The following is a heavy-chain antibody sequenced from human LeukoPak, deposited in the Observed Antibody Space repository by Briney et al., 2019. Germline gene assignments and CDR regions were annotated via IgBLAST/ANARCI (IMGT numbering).Heavy chain of an antibody. D-gene: IGHD4-17*01. CDR2: IRGSGDGT. V-gene: IGHV3-23*01. J-gene: IGHJ3*01. CDR1: GFTFRSYA. CDR3: GRDPNGDYVGAFEF. Sequence: SGGSLRLSCAASGFTFRSYAMTWVRQAPGKGLEWVSSIRGSGDGTSYADSVKGRFTMSRDNSKNTLYLQMDSLRAEDTAIYYCGRDPNGDYVGAFEFWGQGTLVTVSS.